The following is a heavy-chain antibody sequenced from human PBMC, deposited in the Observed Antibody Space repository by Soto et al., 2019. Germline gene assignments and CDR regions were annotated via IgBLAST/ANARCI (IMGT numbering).Heavy chain of an antibody. J-gene: IGHJ6*02. V-gene: IGHV4-34*01. CDR2: INHSGST. Sequence: SLTCAVYGGSFSGYYWSWIRQPPGKGLEWIGEINHSGSTNYNPSLKSRVTISVDTSKNQFSLKLSSVTAADTAVYYCARACGDIVVVPATPGNGMDVWGQGTTVTVSS. D-gene: IGHD2-2*01. CDR3: ARACGDIVVVPATPGNGMDV. CDR1: GGSFSGYY.